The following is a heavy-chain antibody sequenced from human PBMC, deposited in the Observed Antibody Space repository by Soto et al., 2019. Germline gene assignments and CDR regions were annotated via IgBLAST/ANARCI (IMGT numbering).Heavy chain of an antibody. J-gene: IGHJ5*02. CDR3: ARVGYCSGDTCYLAWFDH. D-gene: IGHD2-15*01. Sequence: QVQLQESGPGPVKPSQTMSLSCSVSGGSISSGDDYWSCIRQPPGKGLEWIGYIYYTGSTYYNPSHKSRVTISVDTSKNQSSLNLCSVTDADTAVYYCARVGYCSGDTCYLAWFDHWGQGTQVTVSS. V-gene: IGHV4-30-4*01. CDR2: IYYTGST. CDR1: GGSISSGDDY.